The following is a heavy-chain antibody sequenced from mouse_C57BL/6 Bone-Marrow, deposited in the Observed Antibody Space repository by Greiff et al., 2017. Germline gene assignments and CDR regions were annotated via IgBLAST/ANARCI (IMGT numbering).Heavy chain of an antibody. D-gene: IGHD2-5*01. CDR1: GYTFTDYS. CDR3: ARSVAYYSNLYAMDY. CDR2: IYPGSGNT. J-gene: IGHJ4*01. Sequence: QVQLKQSGAELVRPGASVKLSCKASGYTFTDYSINWVKQRPGQGLEWIARIYPGSGNTYYNEKFKGKATLTAEKSSSTAYMQLSSLTSEDSAVYFCARSVAYYSNLYAMDYWGQGTSVTVSS. V-gene: IGHV1-76*01.